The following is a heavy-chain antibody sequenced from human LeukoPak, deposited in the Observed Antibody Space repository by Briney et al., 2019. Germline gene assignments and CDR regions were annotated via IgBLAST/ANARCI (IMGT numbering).Heavy chain of an antibody. Sequence: ASVKVSCKASGYTFTSYGINWVRQAPGQGLEWMGWISAYNGDTNYAQKLQGRVTMTTDTSTSTAYMELRSLRSEDTAVYYCARGERGYSGYDWGPNDYWGQGTLVTVSS. V-gene: IGHV1-18*01. D-gene: IGHD5-12*01. J-gene: IGHJ4*02. CDR1: GYTFTSYG. CDR3: ARGERGYSGYDWGPNDY. CDR2: ISAYNGDT.